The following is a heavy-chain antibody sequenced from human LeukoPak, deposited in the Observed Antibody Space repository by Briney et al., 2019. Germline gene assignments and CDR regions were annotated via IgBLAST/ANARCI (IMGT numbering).Heavy chain of an antibody. Sequence: GASVKVSCKASGYTFTSYYMHWVRQAPGQGLEWMGIINPSGGSTSYAQKFQGRVTMTRDTSTSTVYMELSSLRSEDTAVYYCARVSSGYSYEHYFDYWGQGTLVTVSS. CDR3: ARVSSGYSYEHYFDY. CDR2: INPSGGST. J-gene: IGHJ4*02. CDR1: GYTFTSYY. V-gene: IGHV1-46*01. D-gene: IGHD5-18*01.